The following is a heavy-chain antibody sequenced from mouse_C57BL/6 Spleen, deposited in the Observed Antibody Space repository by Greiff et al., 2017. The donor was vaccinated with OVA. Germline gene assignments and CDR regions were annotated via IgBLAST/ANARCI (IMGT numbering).Heavy chain of an antibody. CDR3: ARDRATVVAHYFDY. CDR1: GFTFSSYA. D-gene: IGHD1-1*01. Sequence: EVQLVESGGGLVKPGGSLKLSCAASGFTFSSYAMSWVRQTPEKRLEWVATISDGGSYTYYPDNVKGRFTISRDNAKNNLYLQMSHLKSEDTAMYYCARDRATVVAHYFDYWGQGTTLTVSS. V-gene: IGHV5-4*01. CDR2: ISDGGSYT. J-gene: IGHJ2*01.